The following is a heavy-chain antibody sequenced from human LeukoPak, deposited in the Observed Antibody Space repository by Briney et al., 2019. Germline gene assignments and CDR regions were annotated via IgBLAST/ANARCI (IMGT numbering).Heavy chain of an antibody. CDR3: ARAPRVYSSACLFDY. CDR1: GGSIRSSYCY. Sequence: PSETLSLTCTVSGGSIRSSYCYWGWIRQPPGKGLEWIGSIYDSGSTYYNPSLKSRVTISVDTSKNQFSLKLNSVTAADTAVYYCARAPRVYSSACLFDYWGQGTLVTVSS. CDR2: IYDSGST. V-gene: IGHV4-39*01. D-gene: IGHD6-13*01. J-gene: IGHJ4*02.